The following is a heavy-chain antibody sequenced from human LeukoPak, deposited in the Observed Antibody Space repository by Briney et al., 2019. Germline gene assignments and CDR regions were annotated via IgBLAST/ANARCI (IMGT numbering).Heavy chain of an antibody. V-gene: IGHV3-7*03. Sequence: GGSLRLSCAASGFTFSSDWMSWVRQAPGKGLEWVANIKQDGSEKSYVDSVKGRFTISRDGAKKSLYLQMNSLRAEDTAVYYCARENLGSGTYYFDHWGQGTLVTVSS. D-gene: IGHD3-10*01. J-gene: IGHJ4*02. CDR2: IKQDGSEK. CDR1: GFTFSSDW. CDR3: ARENLGSGTYYFDH.